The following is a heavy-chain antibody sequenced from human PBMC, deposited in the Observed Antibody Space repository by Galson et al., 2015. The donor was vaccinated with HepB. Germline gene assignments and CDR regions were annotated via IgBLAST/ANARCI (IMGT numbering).Heavy chain of an antibody. V-gene: IGHV1-18*04. CDR1: GYTFTSYS. D-gene: IGHD5-24*01. J-gene: IGHJ4*02. CDR2: ISAYNGNT. Sequence: SVKVSCKASGYTFTSYSISWVRQAPGQGLEWMGWISAYNGNTNYAQKLQGRVTMTTDTSTSTAYMELRSLRSDDTAVYYCARVEMATIEGDYWGQGTLVTVSS. CDR3: ARVEMATIEGDY.